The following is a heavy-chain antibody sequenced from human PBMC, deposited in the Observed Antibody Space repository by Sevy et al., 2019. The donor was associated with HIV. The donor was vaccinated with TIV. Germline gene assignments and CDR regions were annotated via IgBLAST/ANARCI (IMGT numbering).Heavy chain of an antibody. CDR1: GFTFSSYS. V-gene: IGHV3-21*01. D-gene: IGHD5-18*01. Sequence: GGSLRLSCAASGFTFSSYSMNWVRQAPGKGLEWVSSISSSSSYIYYADSVKGRFTISRDNAKNSLYLQMNSLRAEDTAVYYCARDKIGFTQLWSVPIFDYWGQGTLVTVSS. CDR2: ISSSSSYI. CDR3: ARDKIGFTQLWSVPIFDY. J-gene: IGHJ4*02.